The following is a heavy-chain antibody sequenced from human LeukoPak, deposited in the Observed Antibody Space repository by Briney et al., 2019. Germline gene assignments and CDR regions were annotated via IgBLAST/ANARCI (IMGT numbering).Heavy chain of an antibody. J-gene: IGHJ4*02. CDR2: ISSSSSYI. Sequence: VWSLRLSCAASGFTFSSYSMNWVRQAPGKGLEWVSSISSSSSYIYYADSVKGRFTISRDNAKNSLYLQMNSLRAEDTAVYYCARGAYGDYEGVLYYFDYWGQGTLVTVSS. D-gene: IGHD4-17*01. V-gene: IGHV3-21*01. CDR1: GFTFSSYS. CDR3: ARGAYGDYEGVLYYFDY.